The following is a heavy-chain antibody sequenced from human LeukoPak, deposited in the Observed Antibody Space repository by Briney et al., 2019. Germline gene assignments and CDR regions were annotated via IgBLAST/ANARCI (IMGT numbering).Heavy chain of an antibody. Sequence: GGPLRLSCAASGLTFSNAWMSWVRQAPGKGLEWVGRVKSKPDGGTIDYAAPVKGRFTISRDDSKNTLYLQMSSLKTEDTAVYYCVTDSLVLNYWGQGTLVTVSS. CDR1: GLTFSNAW. CDR2: VKSKPDGGTI. V-gene: IGHV3-15*01. J-gene: IGHJ4*02. D-gene: IGHD3-16*01. CDR3: VTDSLVLNY.